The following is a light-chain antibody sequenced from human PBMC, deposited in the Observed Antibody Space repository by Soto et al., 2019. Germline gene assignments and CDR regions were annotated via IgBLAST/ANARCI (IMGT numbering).Light chain of an antibody. CDR3: QQYGSSPRT. CDR2: GAS. CDR1: QSVSNNY. Sequence: MMMTQSPATLSVSPGERATLSCRASQSVSNNYLAWYQQKPGQAPRLLIYGASSRATGIPDRFSGSGSGTDFTLTISRLEPEDFAVYYCQQYGSSPRTFGQGTKVDIK. V-gene: IGKV3-20*01. J-gene: IGKJ1*01.